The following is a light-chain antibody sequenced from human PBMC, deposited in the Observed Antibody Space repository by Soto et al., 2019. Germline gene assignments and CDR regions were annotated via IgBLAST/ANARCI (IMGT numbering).Light chain of an antibody. V-gene: IGLV2-11*01. CDR2: DVS. J-gene: IGLJ1*01. CDR3: CSYAGSYTF. Sequence: QSVLTQPRSVSGSPGQSVTISCTGTSSDVGGYNYVSWYQQHPGKAPKLMIYDVSKRPSGVPDRFSGSKSGNTASLTISGLQAEDEADYYCCSYAGSYTFFGTGTTVTVL. CDR1: SSDVGGYNY.